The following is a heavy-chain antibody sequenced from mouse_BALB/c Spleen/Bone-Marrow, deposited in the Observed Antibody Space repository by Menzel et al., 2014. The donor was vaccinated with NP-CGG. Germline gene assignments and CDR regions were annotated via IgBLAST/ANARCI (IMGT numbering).Heavy chain of an antibody. J-gene: IGHJ3*01. Sequence: VKLVESGAELVRPGASVKLSCKASGYTFTSYWINWVKQRPGQGLEWIGNIYPSDSYTNYNQKFKDKATLTVDKSSSTAYMQLSSPTSEDFTVYYCTRVRGYGSRAWFAYWGQGTLVTVSA. D-gene: IGHD1-1*01. CDR2: IYPSDSYT. CDR3: TRVRGYGSRAWFAY. V-gene: IGHV1-69*02. CDR1: GYTFTSYW.